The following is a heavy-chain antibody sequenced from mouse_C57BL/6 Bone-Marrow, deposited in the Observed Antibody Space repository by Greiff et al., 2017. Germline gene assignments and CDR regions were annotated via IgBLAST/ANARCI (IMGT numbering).Heavy chain of an antibody. Sequence: ELQLQQSGTVLARPGASVKMSCKTSGYTFTSYWMHWVKQRPGQGLEWIGAIYPGNSDTSYNQKFKGKAKLTAVTSASTAYMELSSLTNEDSAVYYCPLYDGYYVPFAYWGQGTLVTVSA. D-gene: IGHD2-3*01. CDR1: GYTFTSYW. J-gene: IGHJ3*01. V-gene: IGHV1-5*01. CDR3: PLYDGYYVPFAY. CDR2: IYPGNSDT.